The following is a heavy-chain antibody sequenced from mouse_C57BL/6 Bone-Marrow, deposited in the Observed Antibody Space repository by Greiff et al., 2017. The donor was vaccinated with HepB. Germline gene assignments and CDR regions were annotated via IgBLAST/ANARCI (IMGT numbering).Heavy chain of an antibody. D-gene: IGHD1-1*01. CDR3: TTGYGSSYWYFDV. CDR2: IDPENGDT. J-gene: IGHJ1*03. V-gene: IGHV14-4*01. Sequence: EVQLQQSGAELVRPGASVKLSCSASGFNIKDDYMHWVKQRPEQGLEWIGWIDPENGDTEYASKFQGKATITADTSSNRAYLQLSSLTSEDTAVYYWTTGYGSSYWYFDVWGTGTTVTVSS. CDR1: GFNIKDDY.